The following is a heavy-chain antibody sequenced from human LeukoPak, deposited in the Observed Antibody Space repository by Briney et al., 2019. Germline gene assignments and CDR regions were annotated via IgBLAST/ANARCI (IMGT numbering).Heavy chain of an antibody. V-gene: IGHV3-7*01. J-gene: IGHJ6*02. D-gene: IGHD3-9*01. CDR3: ARDSYYDILTGYYTGYYGMDV. CDR2: IKQDGSEK. CDR1: GFTFSSYL. Sequence: PGGSLRLSCAASGFTFSSYLMSWVRQAPGKGLEWVANIKQDGSEKYYVDSVKGRFTISRDNAKNSLYLQMNSLRAEDTAVYYCARDSYYDILTGYYTGYYGMDVWGQGTTVTVSS.